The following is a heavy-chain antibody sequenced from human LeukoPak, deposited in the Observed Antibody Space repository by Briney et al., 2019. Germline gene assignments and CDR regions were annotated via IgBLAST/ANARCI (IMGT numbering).Heavy chain of an antibody. Sequence: GRSLRLSCAASGFTFSSYGMHWVRQAPGKGLEWVAVISYDGSNKYYADSVKGRFTISRDNSKNTLYLQMNSLRAEDTAVYYCARDGDYSWYYYYYMDVWGKGTTVTVSS. D-gene: IGHD5-12*01. V-gene: IGHV3-30*03. CDR2: ISYDGSNK. CDR3: ARDGDYSWYYYYYMDV. J-gene: IGHJ6*03. CDR1: GFTFSSYG.